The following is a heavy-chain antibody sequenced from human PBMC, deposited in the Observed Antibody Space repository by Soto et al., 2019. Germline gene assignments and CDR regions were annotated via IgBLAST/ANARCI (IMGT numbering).Heavy chain of an antibody. J-gene: IGHJ6*02. CDR1: GYTFSTYG. CDR2: ISAYNGNT. CDR3: ATPRDSSSWYYYYYGMDV. D-gene: IGHD6-13*01. V-gene: IGHV1-18*04. Sequence: ASVKVSCKASGYTFSTYGINWVRQAPGQGLEWMGWISAYNGNTNYAQKLQGRVTMTTDTSTSTAYMELRSLRSDDTAVYYCATPRDSSSWYYYYYGMDVWGQGTTVTVSS.